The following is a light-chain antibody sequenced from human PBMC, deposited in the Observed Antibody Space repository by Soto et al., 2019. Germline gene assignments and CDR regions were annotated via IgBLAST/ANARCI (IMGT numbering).Light chain of an antibody. CDR3: AAWDVSLNGPA. CDR1: SSNIGKYP. CDR2: TID. V-gene: IGLV1-44*01. Sequence: QSVLTQPPLASGTPGQRVTISCSGSSSNIGKYPVDWFQQLPGAAPKLLIYTIDQRPSGVPDRFSGSKSGTSASLAISGLQPEDEADYFCAAWDVSLNGPALGGGTKLTVL. J-gene: IGLJ2*01.